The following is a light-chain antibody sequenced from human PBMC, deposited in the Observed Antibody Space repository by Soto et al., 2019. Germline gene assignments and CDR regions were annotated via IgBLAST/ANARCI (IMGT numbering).Light chain of an antibody. CDR1: QSVSSQ. CDR3: QQYNNWPGT. J-gene: IGKJ1*01. V-gene: IGKV3-15*01. CDR2: GAS. Sequence: EIVLTQSPSTLSVYPGERATLSCRASQSVSSQLAWYQQKPGQAPRLLFYGASTGATGIPARFSGSGSETEFTLSISSLQSEDFAVYYCQQYNNWPGTFGQGTKV.